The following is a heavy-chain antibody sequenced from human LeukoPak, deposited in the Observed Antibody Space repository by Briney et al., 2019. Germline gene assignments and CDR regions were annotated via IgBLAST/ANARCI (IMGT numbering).Heavy chain of an antibody. CDR2: ISSSGTI. Sequence: GGSLRLSCAASGFTFSNYNMNWVRQAPGKGLEWVSYISSSGTIYYADSVKGRFTISRDNVKNSLGLQMNSLRAEDTAVYYCASYSSGALPFDYWGQGTLVTVSS. V-gene: IGHV3-48*01. CDR1: GFTFSNYN. CDR3: ASYSSGALPFDY. J-gene: IGHJ4*02. D-gene: IGHD6-19*01.